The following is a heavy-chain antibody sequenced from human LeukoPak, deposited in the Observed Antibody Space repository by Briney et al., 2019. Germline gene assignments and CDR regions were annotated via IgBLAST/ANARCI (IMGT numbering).Heavy chain of an antibody. CDR1: GDSVSSNSAA. CDR2: TYFRSTWYN. Sequence: SQTLSLTCAISGDSVSSNSAAWNWIRQSPSRGLEWLGRTYFRSTWYNDYAESVRSRIAINPDTSKNQFSLQLNSVTPDDTAVYYCARNSRYSSSWIDYWGQGTLVTVSS. J-gene: IGHJ4*02. V-gene: IGHV6-1*01. CDR3: ARNSRYSSSWIDY. D-gene: IGHD6-13*01.